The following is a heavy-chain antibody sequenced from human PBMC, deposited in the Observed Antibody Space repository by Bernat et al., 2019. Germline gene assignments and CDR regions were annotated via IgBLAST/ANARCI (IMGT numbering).Heavy chain of an antibody. CDR2: VSYGGST. J-gene: IGHJ2*01. CDR1: GDSVNSGSCY. Sequence: QVQLQESGPGLVKPSETLSLTCTVSGDSVNSGSCYWSWIRQPPGKGLEWIGYVSYGGSTNYNPSLKNRVTISADTSKNQFSLKLSSVTAADTAVYYCARDNGIVGAAWYFDLWGRGTLVSVSS. V-gene: IGHV4-61*01. D-gene: IGHD1-26*01. CDR3: ARDNGIVGAAWYFDL.